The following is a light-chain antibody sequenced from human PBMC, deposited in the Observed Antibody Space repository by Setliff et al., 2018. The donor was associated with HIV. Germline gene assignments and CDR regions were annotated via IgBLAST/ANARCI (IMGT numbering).Light chain of an antibody. J-gene: IGLJ1*01. CDR1: RSNIGAGYD. CDR3: QSYDSSLCGYV. Sequence: QSALTQPPSVSGAPGQRVTISCTGSRSNIGAGYDVQWYQQLPGTAPKLVMFGNSNRPSGVPDRFSDSKSGTSASLAISGLQAEDEADYYCQSYDSSLCGYVFGTGTKVTVL. CDR2: GNS. V-gene: IGLV1-40*01.